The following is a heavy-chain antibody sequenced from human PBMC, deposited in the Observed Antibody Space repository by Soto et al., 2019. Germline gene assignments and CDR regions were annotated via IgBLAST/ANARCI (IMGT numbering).Heavy chain of an antibody. J-gene: IGHJ5*02. CDR1: GGAVSSGTYY. CDR3: TRGPPRVQWFDP. CDR2: IYFTGST. V-gene: IGHV4-61*01. Sequence: SETLSLTCTVSGGAVSSGTYYWSWIRQPPGKGLEWIGHIYFTGSTNYNPSLKSRVTMSVDTSRNQFSLKLSSVTAADTAVYYCTRGPPRVQWFDPWGLGTLVTVSS.